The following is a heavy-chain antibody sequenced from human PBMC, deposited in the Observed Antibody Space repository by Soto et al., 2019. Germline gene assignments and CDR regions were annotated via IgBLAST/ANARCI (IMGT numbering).Heavy chain of an antibody. CDR1: GGSITTYY. Sequence: SETLSLTCTVSGGSITTYYWSWIRQPPGKGLEWIGYIYYSGSTNHNPSLKSRVTISVDTSKNQFSLKLTSVTAADTAVYYCATNAAQWLSWFDPWGQGTLVTVS. CDR2: IYYSGST. J-gene: IGHJ5*02. CDR3: ATNAAQWLSWFDP. D-gene: IGHD3-22*01. V-gene: IGHV4-59*01.